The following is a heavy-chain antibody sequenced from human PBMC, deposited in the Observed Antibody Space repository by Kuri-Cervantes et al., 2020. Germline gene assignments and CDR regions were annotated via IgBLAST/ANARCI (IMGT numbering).Heavy chain of an antibody. CDR2: MNPNSGNT. Sequence: ASVKVSCKASGYTFTSYDINWVRQATGQGLEWMGWMNPNSGNTGYAQKFQGRVTMTRNTSISTAYMELSSLRSEDTAVYYCARGYYGSGSYYNAPGYWGQGTLVTVSS. CDR1: GYTFTSYD. D-gene: IGHD3-10*01. J-gene: IGHJ4*02. CDR3: ARGYYGSGSYYNAPGY. V-gene: IGHV1-8*01.